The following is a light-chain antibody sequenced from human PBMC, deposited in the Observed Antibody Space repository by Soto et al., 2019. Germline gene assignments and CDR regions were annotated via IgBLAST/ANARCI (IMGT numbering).Light chain of an antibody. J-gene: IGLJ2*01. CDR2: RNN. V-gene: IGLV1-47*01. CDR1: SSNIVSNY. Sequence: QYVLTQPPSASGTPGQRVTISCSGSSSNIVSNYVYWYQQLPGTAPKLLIYRNNQRPSGVPDRFSGSKSGTSASLAISGLRSEDEADYYCAAWDDSLSGFFGGGTKLTVL. CDR3: AAWDDSLSGF.